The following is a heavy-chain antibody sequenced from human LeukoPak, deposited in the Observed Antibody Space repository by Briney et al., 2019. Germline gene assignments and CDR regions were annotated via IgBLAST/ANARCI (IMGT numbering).Heavy chain of an antibody. CDR1: GGSISSYY. CDR3: AGCRPVVISPNDPEP. V-gene: IGHV4-59*08. CDR2: IYYSGST. J-gene: IGHJ5*02. Sequence: KSSETLSLTCTVSGGSISSYYWSWIRQPPGKGLEWIGYIYYSGSTNYNPSLKSRVTISVDTSKNQFSLKLSSVTAADTAVHYCAGCRPVVISPNDPEPWGQGTLVTVSS. D-gene: IGHD3-22*01.